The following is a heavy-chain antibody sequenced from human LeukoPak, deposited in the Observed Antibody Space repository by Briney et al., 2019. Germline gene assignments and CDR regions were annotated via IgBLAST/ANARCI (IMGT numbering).Heavy chain of an antibody. D-gene: IGHD4-23*01. Sequence: GGSLRLCCAVSGFTVSSNYMSWVRQAPGKGLEWVSLIYSGGSTYYADSVKGRFTISRDNSKNTLYLQMNTLRAEDTAVYYCARLAGGYSHPYDYWGQGTLVTVSS. CDR3: ARLAGGYSHPYDY. CDR1: GFTVSSNY. CDR2: IYSGGST. J-gene: IGHJ4*02. V-gene: IGHV3-53*01.